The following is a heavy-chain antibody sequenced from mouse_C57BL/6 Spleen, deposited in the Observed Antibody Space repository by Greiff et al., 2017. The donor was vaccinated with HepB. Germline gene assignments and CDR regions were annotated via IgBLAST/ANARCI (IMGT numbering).Heavy chain of an antibody. Sequence: QVQLQQSGAELMKPGASVKLSCKATGYTFTGYWIEWVKQRPGHGLEWIGEILPGSGSTNYNEKFKGKATFTADTSSNTAYMQLSSLATEDSAIYCCARGDYYGSSYFTWFAYWGQGTLVTVSA. CDR2: ILPGSGST. CDR3: ARGDYYGSSYFTWFAY. V-gene: IGHV1-9*01. J-gene: IGHJ3*01. D-gene: IGHD1-1*01. CDR1: GYTFTGYW.